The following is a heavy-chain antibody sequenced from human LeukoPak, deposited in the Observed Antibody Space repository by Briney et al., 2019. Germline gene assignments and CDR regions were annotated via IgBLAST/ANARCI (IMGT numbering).Heavy chain of an antibody. D-gene: IGHD1-26*01. CDR3: ARGSSSYGTNFDY. Sequence: SETLSLTCAVSGYSISTGYYWSWIRQPPGKGLEWIGEINHSGSTNYNPSLKSRVTISVDTSKNQFSLKLSSVTAADTAVYYCARGSSSYGTNFDYWGQGTLVTVSS. J-gene: IGHJ4*02. CDR2: INHSGST. CDR1: GYSISTGYY. V-gene: IGHV4-34*01.